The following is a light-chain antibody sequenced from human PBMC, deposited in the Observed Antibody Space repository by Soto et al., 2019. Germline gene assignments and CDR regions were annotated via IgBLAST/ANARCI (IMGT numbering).Light chain of an antibody. J-gene: IGKJ5*01. CDR2: AAS. CDR1: QGIRND. Sequence: DIQMTQSPSSLSAYLGDRVSITCRASQGIRNDLGWYKQKPGKAPKRLIYAASTLQSVVPHRVSGSGSGTHVTLTISSLQPEDAATYYCQKYNTAPYTFGQGTRLEIK. V-gene: IGKV1-27*01. CDR3: QKYNTAPYT.